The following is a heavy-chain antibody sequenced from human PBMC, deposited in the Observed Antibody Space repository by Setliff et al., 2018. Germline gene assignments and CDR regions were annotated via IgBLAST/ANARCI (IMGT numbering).Heavy chain of an antibody. CDR2: IDPSDSYT. J-gene: IGHJ5*01. D-gene: IGHD1-26*01. CDR3: LKGGWGATFHS. Sequence: SWIRQPPGKGLEWMGRIDPSDSYTNYSPSFQGQVTMSADKSINTAYLQWNNMKASDTAIYYCLKGGWGATFHSWGQGTLVTVSS. V-gene: IGHV5-10-1*04.